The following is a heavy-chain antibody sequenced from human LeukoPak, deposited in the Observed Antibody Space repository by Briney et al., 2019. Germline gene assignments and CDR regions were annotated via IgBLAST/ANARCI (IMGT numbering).Heavy chain of an antibody. D-gene: IGHD2-15*01. V-gene: IGHV4-59*01. CDR1: GGSISSYY. CDR2: IYYSGST. Sequence: PSETLSLTCTVSGGSISSYYWSWIRQPPGKGLEWIGYIYYSGSTNYNPSLKSRVTISVDTSKNQFSLKLSSVTAADTAVYYCARGKGTYRSGGSCYRAYFDYWGQGTLVTVSS. J-gene: IGHJ4*02. CDR3: ARGKGTYRSGGSCYRAYFDY.